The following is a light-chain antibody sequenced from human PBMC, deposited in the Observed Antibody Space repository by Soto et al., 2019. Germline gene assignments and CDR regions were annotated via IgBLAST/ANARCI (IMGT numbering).Light chain of an antibody. CDR2: DVS. CDR3: SSYTSSSTPLVV. CDR1: SSDVGGYNY. Sequence: QSALTQPASVSGSPGQSITISCTGTSSDVGGYNYVSWYQQHPGKAPKLMIYDVSNRPSGVSNRFSGSKSGNTASLTISGLQAGDEADYYCSSYTSSSTPLVVFGGGTKLTVL. V-gene: IGLV2-14*01. J-gene: IGLJ2*01.